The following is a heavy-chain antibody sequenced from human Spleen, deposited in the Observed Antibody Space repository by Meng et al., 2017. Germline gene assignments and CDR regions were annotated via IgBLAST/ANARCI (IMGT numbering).Heavy chain of an antibody. Sequence: QVQVQQWGAGLLKPSETLSLSCAVYGGSFSGYYWSWIRQPPGKGLEWIGEINHSGSTNYNPSLKSRVTISVDTSKNQFSLKLSSVTAADTAVYYCARGPRDRIVVVPAATNWFDPWGQGTLVTVSS. D-gene: IGHD2-2*01. CDR2: INHSGST. J-gene: IGHJ5*02. V-gene: IGHV4-34*01. CDR3: ARGPRDRIVVVPAATNWFDP. CDR1: GGSFSGYY.